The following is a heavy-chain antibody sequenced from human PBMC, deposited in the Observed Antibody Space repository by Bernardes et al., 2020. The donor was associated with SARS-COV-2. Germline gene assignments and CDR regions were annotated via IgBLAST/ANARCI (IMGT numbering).Heavy chain of an antibody. CDR3: AREGIAARPGKILYYFDY. CDR1: GFTFSSYS. J-gene: IGHJ4*02. CDR2: ISSSSSTI. D-gene: IGHD6-6*01. V-gene: IGHV3-48*04. Sequence: GGSLRLSCAASGFTFSSYSMNWVRQAPGKGLEWVSYISSSSSTIYYADSVKGRFTISRDNAKNSLYLQMNSLRAEDTAVYYCAREGIAARPGKILYYFDYWGQGTLVTVSS.